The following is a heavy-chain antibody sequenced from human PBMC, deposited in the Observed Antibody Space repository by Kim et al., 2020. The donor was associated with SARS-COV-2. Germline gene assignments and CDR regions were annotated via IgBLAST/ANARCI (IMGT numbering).Heavy chain of an antibody. CDR1: GFTFTNYW. CDR2: IYKDGSEK. V-gene: IGHV3-7*01. D-gene: IGHD3-22*01. Sequence: GGSLRLSCTISGFTFTNYWMSWVRQAPGKGLEWVANIYKDGSEKNYVDSVRDRFTISRDNARNSVYLQMNSPRAEDTGLYYCARGGKFYYDTSGYPDDFWGQGILVTVSS. J-gene: IGHJ4*02. CDR3: ARGGKFYYDTSGYPDDF.